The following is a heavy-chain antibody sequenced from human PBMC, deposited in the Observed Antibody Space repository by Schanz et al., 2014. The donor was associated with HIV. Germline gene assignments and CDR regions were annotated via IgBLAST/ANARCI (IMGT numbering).Heavy chain of an antibody. Sequence: QVQLVESGGGVVQPGRSLRLSCAASGFTFSDYGMHWARQAPGKGLEWVAVIWDDGTTKYYADSVKGRFTISRDNSKDTLYLQMNSLRAGDTAIYYCAKENPIYYYTHGGPFDIWGQGTMLTVSS. CDR1: GFTFSDYG. J-gene: IGHJ3*02. V-gene: IGHV3-33*06. CDR2: IWDDGTTK. D-gene: IGHD3-10*01. CDR3: AKENPIYYYTHGGPFDI.